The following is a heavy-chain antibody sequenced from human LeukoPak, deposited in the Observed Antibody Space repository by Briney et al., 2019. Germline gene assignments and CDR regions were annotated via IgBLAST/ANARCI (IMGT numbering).Heavy chain of an antibody. J-gene: IGHJ4*02. CDR3: ARAQFVLPVDY. D-gene: IGHD3-10*01. Sequence: SETLSLTCAVSGGSFSTYYWSWIRQPPGKGLEWIGYIYYSESTNYNPSLKSRVTISVDTSKNHFSLKLSSVTAADTAVYYCARAQFVLPVDYWGQGTLVTVSS. V-gene: IGHV4-59*01. CDR1: GGSFSTYY. CDR2: IYYSEST.